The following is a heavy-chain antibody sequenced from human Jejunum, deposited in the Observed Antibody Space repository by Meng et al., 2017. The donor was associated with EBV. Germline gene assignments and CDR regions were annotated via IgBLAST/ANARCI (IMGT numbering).Heavy chain of an antibody. J-gene: IGHJ4*02. Sequence: QRQRQESGSGLVKPSQTLPLTCASSGDFITRGAYLWSWIRQPPGKGLEWIGNIYHIGSTYYNPSLKSRVTISVDRSKNQFSLKLTSVTAADTAVYYCARGGPDFGDYVPFDYWGQGTLVTVSS. CDR2: IYHIGST. CDR1: GDFITRGAYL. D-gene: IGHD4-17*01. V-gene: IGHV4-30-2*01. CDR3: ARGGPDFGDYVPFDY.